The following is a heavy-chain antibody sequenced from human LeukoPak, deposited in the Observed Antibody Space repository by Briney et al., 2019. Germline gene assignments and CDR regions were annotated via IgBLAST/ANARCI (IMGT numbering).Heavy chain of an antibody. CDR3: AKDRRKPYCSGGSCSLATFDY. V-gene: IGHV3-23*01. D-gene: IGHD2-15*01. CDR1: GFTFSSYA. CDR2: ISGSGGST. J-gene: IGHJ4*02. Sequence: GGSLRLSCAASGFTFSSYAMSWVRQAPGKGLEWVSAISGSGGSTYYADSVKGRFTISRDNSKNTLYLQMNSLRAEDTAVYYCAKDRRKPYCSGGSCSLATFDYWGQGTLVTVSS.